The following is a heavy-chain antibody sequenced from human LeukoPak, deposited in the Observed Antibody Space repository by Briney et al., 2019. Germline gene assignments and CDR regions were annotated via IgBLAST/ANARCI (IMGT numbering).Heavy chain of an antibody. CDR2: IYYSGST. D-gene: IGHD6-19*01. Sequence: SETLSLTCTVSGGSISSSYYYWGWIRQPPGKGLELIGSIYYSGSTYYNPSLRGRVTMSVDTSKNQFSLKMSSVTAADTAVYHCARRLGIAVFDYWGQGTLVTVSS. CDR1: GGSISSSYYY. J-gene: IGHJ4*02. CDR3: ARRLGIAVFDY. V-gene: IGHV4-39*01.